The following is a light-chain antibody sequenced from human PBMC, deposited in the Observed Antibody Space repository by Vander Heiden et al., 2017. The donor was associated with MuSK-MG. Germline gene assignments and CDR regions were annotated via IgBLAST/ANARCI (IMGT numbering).Light chain of an antibody. V-gene: IGKV1-17*01. CDR2: AAS. Sequence: DIQMTQSPSSLSASVGDRVPITCRAGQDIRNDLGWYQQKPGKAPKSLIYAASSLQSGVPSTFIGSGSATEFTLPISSLQPEDVATYYCLQHNSYPQAFGQGTKVEIK. CDR3: LQHNSYPQA. CDR1: QDIRND. J-gene: IGKJ1*01.